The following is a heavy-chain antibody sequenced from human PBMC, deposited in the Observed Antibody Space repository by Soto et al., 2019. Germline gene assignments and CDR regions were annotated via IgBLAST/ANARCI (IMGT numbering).Heavy chain of an antibody. V-gene: IGHV3-23*01. CDR2: ISGSDTST. Sequence: GGSLRLSCVASGFSFSSNAMSWVRQAPGKGLEWVSAISGSDTSTYYVDSVKGRFTISRDNSKNALYLQMNSLRAEDTAIYYCARGAIPTRPASCFDCWGQGTLVTVSS. CDR3: ARGAIPTRPASCFDC. CDR1: GFSFSSNA. D-gene: IGHD6-6*01. J-gene: IGHJ4*02.